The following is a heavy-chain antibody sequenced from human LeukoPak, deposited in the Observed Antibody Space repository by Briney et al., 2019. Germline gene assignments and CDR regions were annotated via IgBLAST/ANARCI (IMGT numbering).Heavy chain of an antibody. J-gene: IGHJ4*02. CDR3: AKDLGYCSSFSCPFDY. V-gene: IGHV3-23*01. D-gene: IGHD2-2*01. CDR2: ISGSGGST. Sequence: GGSLRLSCAVSGFSFSSYTMSWVRQAPGKGLEWVSAISGSGGSTYYADCVKGRFTISRDNSKNTLFLQMNSLRAEDTAVYYCAKDLGYCSSFSCPFDYWGQGTLVTVSS. CDR1: GFSFSSYT.